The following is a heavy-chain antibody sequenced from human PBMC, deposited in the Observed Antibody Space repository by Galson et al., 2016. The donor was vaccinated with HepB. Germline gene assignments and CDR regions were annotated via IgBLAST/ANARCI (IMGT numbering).Heavy chain of an antibody. CDR2: INPSSVDT. D-gene: IGHD3-22*01. Sequence: SVKVSCKASGFTFTDYLIHWVRQAPGQGLEWMGRINPSSVDTKYAQNFQGRVTLTRDTSISTAYMELTSLTSDDTAVYYCARGSYYYDSSGILRSYYYYGMDVWGQGTTVTVSS. CDR1: GFTFTDYL. V-gene: IGHV1-2*06. CDR3: ARGSYYYDSSGILRSYYYYGMDV. J-gene: IGHJ6*02.